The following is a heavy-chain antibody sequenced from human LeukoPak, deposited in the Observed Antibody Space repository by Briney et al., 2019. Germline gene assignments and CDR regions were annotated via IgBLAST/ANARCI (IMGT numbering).Heavy chain of an antibody. J-gene: IGHJ4*02. V-gene: IGHV3-48*01. CDR1: GFTFSSYS. CDR3: ARDSRSHCGTDACYGPYFDY. D-gene: IGHD2-2*01. CDR2: IRSSSTTI. Sequence: GGSLRLSCAASGFTFSSYSMSWVRQAPGKGLEWISYIRSSSTTIYYADSVKGRFTISRDNAENSLYLQMNSLRVEDTAVYFCARDSRSHCGTDACYGPYFDYWGQGTLVAVSS.